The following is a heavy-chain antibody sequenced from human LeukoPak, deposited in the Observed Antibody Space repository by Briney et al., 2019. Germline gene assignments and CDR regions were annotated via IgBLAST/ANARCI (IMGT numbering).Heavy chain of an antibody. V-gene: IGHV3-30-3*01. CDR2: ISYDGSNK. J-gene: IGHJ3*02. CDR3: ARTRSGYSYGLTDAFDI. D-gene: IGHD5-18*01. Sequence: GRSLRLSCAASGFTFSSYAMHWVRQAPGKGLEWVAVISYDGSNKYYADSVKGRFTISRDNSKNTLYLQMNSLRAEDTAVYYCARTRSGYSYGLTDAFDIWGQGTRVTVSS. CDR1: GFTFSSYA.